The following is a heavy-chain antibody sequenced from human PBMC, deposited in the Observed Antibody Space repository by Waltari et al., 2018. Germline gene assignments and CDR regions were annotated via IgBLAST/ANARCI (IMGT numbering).Heavy chain of an antibody. Sequence: QVQLQESGPGLVKPSETLSLTCPVSGGSISSYYWSWIRQPAGKGLEWIGRIYTSGSTNYNPSLKSRVTMSVDTSKNQFSLKLSSVTAADTAVYYCARDGSVVVAVDAFDIWGQGTMVTVSS. V-gene: IGHV4-4*07. J-gene: IGHJ3*02. CDR3: ARDGSVVVAVDAFDI. CDR1: GGSISSYY. D-gene: IGHD3-22*01. CDR2: IYTSGST.